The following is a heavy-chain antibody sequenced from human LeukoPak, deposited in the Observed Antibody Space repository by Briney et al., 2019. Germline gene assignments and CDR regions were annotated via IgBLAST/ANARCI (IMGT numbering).Heavy chain of an antibody. J-gene: IGHJ6*02. V-gene: IGHV3-23*01. CDR3: AKGSRFLEWLLSEPYYYYGMDV. CDR2: ISGSGGST. CDR1: GFTFSSYA. D-gene: IGHD3-3*01. Sequence: GASLRLSCAASGFTFSSYAMSWVRQAPGKGLEWVSAISGSGGSTYYADSVKGRFTISRDNSENTLYLQMNSLRAEDTAVYYCAKGSRFLEWLLSEPYYYYGMDVWGQGTTVTVSS.